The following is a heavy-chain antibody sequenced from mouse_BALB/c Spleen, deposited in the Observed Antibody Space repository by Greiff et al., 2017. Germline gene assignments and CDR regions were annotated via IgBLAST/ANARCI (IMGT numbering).Heavy chain of an antibody. CDR2: IYPGDGDT. V-gene: IGHV1-82*01. Sequence: VQLQQSGPELVKPGASVKISCKASGYAFSSSWMNWVKQRPGQGLEWIGRIYPGDGDTNYNGKFKGKATLTADKSSSTAYMQLSSLTSVDSAVYFCARDYRYDGSYAMDYWGQGTSVTVSS. D-gene: IGHD2-14*01. CDR3: ARDYRYDGSYAMDY. CDR1: GYAFSSSW. J-gene: IGHJ4*01.